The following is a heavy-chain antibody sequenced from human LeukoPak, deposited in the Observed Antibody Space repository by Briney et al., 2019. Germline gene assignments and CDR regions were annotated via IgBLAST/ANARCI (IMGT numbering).Heavy chain of an antibody. CDR3: ARRRVGATSLFDY. CDR2: IIPIFGTP. Sequence: SVKVSCKASRGTFSSSAISWVRQAPGQGLEWMGGIIPIFGTPNYAQKLQGRVTMTTDTSTSTAYMELRSLRSDDTAVYYCARRRVGATSLFDYWGQGTLVTVSS. D-gene: IGHD1-26*01. CDR1: RGTFSSSA. V-gene: IGHV1-69*05. J-gene: IGHJ4*02.